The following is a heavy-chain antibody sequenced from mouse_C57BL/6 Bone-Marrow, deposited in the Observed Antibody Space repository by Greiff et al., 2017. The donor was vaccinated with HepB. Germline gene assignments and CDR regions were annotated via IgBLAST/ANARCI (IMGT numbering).Heavy chain of an antibody. CDR2: IRLKSDNYAT. J-gene: IGHJ3*01. CDR3: TEDYGSRAWFAY. V-gene: IGHV6-3*01. Sequence: EVKVVESGGGLVQPGGSMKLSCVASGFTFSNYWMNWVRQSPEKGLEWVAQIRLKSDNYATHYAESVKGRFTISRDDSKSSVYLQMNNLRAEDTGIYYCTEDYGSRAWFAYWGQGTLVTVSA. CDR1: GFTFSNYW. D-gene: IGHD1-1*01.